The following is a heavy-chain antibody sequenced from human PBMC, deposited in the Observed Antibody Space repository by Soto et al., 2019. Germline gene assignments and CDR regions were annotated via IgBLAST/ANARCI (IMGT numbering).Heavy chain of an antibody. CDR1: GFTFSSYG. D-gene: IGHD2-21*02. J-gene: IGHJ4*02. Sequence: QVQLVESGGGVVQPGRSLRLSCAASGFTFSSYGMHWVRQAPGKGLEWVAVIWYDGSNKYYADSVKGRFTISRDNSKNTLYLQMNSLKAEDTAVYYCASSKLGGDYYFDYWGQGTLVTVSS. CDR2: IWYDGSNK. V-gene: IGHV3-33*01. CDR3: ASSKLGGDYYFDY.